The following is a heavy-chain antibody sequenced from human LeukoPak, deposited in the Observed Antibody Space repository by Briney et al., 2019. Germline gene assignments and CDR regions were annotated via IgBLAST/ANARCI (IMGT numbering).Heavy chain of an antibody. CDR1: GGPINYYY. CDR2: ISHGGTT. CDR3: VRLQPNTGEWALDI. Sequence: PSETLSLTCTVSGGPINYYYWSWIRQPPGEGLEWIGYISHGGTTNYNPSLKSRVTISVDKSKNQLSLKLGSVTAADTAVYHCVRLQPNTGEWALDIWGQGTLVTVS. V-gene: IGHV4-59*01. J-gene: IGHJ3*02. D-gene: IGHD1-1*01.